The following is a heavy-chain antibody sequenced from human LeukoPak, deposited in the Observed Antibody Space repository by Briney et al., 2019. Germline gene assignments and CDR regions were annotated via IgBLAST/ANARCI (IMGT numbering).Heavy chain of an antibody. CDR2: IKSKTDGGTT. CDR3: TTEPYYYDSSENYFDY. V-gene: IGHV3-15*01. J-gene: IGHJ4*02. D-gene: IGHD3-22*01. CDR1: GFVFTNYW. Sequence: GGSLRLSCAASGFVFTNYWMSCIRQAPGKGLEWVGRIKSKTDGGTTDYAAPVKGRFTISRDDSKNTLYLQMNSLKTEDTAVYYCTTEPYYYDSSENYFDYWGQGTLVTVSS.